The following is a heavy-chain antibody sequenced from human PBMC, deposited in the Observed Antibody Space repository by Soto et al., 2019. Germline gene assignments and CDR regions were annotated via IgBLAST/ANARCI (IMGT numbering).Heavy chain of an antibody. J-gene: IGHJ5*02. V-gene: IGHV1-69*12. D-gene: IGHD3-3*01. CDR1: GGTFSSYA. CDR3: PGYDFGSGTTRRNWFDP. CDR2: IIPIFGTA. Sequence: QVQLVQSGAEVKKPGSSVKVSCKASGGTFSSYAISWVRQAPGQGLEWMGGIIPIFGTANYAQKFQGRVTITADESPSTANMEMSSLRSADTAGYYGPGYDFGSGTTRRNWFDPCGQGTLVPVSS.